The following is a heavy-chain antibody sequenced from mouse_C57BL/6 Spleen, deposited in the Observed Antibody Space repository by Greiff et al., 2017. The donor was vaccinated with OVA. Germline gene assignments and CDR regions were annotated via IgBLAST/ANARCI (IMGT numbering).Heavy chain of an antibody. CDR1: GYTFTSYW. CDR3: TRRGITTVVVHWYFDV. CDR2: IYPGNSDT. D-gene: IGHD1-1*01. V-gene: IGHV1-5*01. Sequence: DVKLQESGTVLARPGASVKMSCKTSGYTFTSYWMHWVKQRPGQGLEWIGAIYPGNSDTSYNQKFKGKAKLTAVTSASTAYMELSSLTNEDSAVYYCTRRGITTVVVHWYFDVWGTGTTVTVSS. J-gene: IGHJ1*03.